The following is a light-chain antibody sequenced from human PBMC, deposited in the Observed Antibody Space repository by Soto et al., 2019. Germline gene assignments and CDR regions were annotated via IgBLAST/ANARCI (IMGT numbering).Light chain of an antibody. J-gene: IGKJ1*01. CDR2: DAS. CDR3: QQRTNWPPGTWT. CDR1: QSVGSD. V-gene: IGKV3-11*01. Sequence: EIVITQSPATLSVSPGERATLSCRASQSVGSDLAWYQQKPGQAPRLVIYDASNRASGIPARFSGSGSGTDFTLSISSLEPEDFAVYYCQQRTNWPPGTWTFGQGTKVDNK.